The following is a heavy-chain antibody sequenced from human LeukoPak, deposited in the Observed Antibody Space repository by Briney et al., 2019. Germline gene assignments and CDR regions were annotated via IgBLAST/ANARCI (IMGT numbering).Heavy chain of an antibody. V-gene: IGHV3-23*01. CDR1: GFTFSSYA. J-gene: IGHJ6*02. CDR2: ISGSGGST. CDR3: AKEPTGSLWFGELPLYGMDV. Sequence: GGSLRLSCAASGFTFSSYAMSWVRQAPGKGLEWVSAISGSGGSTYYADPVKGRFTISRDNSKNTLYLQMNSLRAEDTAVYYCAKEPTGSLWFGELPLYGMDVWGQGTTVTVSS. D-gene: IGHD3-10*01.